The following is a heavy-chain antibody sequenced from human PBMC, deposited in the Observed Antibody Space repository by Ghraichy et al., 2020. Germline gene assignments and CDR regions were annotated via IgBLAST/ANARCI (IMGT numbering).Heavy chain of an antibody. Sequence: GGSLRLSCAASGFTFYKYSMSWVRQAPGKGLDWVSTISRSGGSAYYADSVKGRFTISRDNSQSTLYLQMNSLRAEDTALYYCVGYCFNSDLGAGCPTSGAFDPWGQATLVTVSS. CDR2: ISRSGGSA. V-gene: IGHV3-23*01. J-gene: IGHJ5*02. CDR1: GFTFYKYS. D-gene: IGHD2-15*01. CDR3: VGYCFNSDLGAGCPTSGAFDP.